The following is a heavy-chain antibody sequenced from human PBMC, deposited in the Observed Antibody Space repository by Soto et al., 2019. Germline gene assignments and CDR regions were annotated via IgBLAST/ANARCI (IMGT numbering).Heavy chain of an antibody. V-gene: IGHV4-30-2*01. CDR1: GGSISSGGYS. D-gene: IGHD2-2*01. Sequence: QLQLQESGSGLVKPSQTLSLTCAVPGGSISSGGYSWRWMRQQPGKGLEWIGYIYHNGCTYYNPTLKSRVTISVDRYKNQFSLKLSSVTAADTAVDYCARVPDRWGQGTLVTVSS. CDR2: IYHNGCT. CDR3: ARVPDR. J-gene: IGHJ5*02.